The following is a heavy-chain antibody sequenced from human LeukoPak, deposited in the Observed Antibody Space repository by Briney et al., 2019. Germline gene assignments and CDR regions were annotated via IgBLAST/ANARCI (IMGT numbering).Heavy chain of an antibody. D-gene: IGHD2-15*01. J-gene: IGHJ6*02. CDR3: ARRIKGSGGNYYYYGMDV. CDR2: IKQDESEI. Sequence: TGGSLRLSCAASGFTFSNYWMTWVRRAPGKGLEWVANIKQDESEIYYVDSVKGRFTISRDNAKDSLFLQMNSLRAEDTAVYYCARRIKGSGGNYYYYGMDVWGQGTTVTVSS. CDR1: GFTFSNYW. V-gene: IGHV3-7*01.